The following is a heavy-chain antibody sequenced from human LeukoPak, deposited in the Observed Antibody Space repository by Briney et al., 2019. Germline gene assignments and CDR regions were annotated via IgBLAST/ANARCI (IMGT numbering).Heavy chain of an antibody. CDR1: GGSISSYY. V-gene: IGHV4-59*01. CDR3: ARVPYDSSGYYGYGAFDI. Sequence: PSETLSLTCTVSGGSISSYYWSWIRQPPGKGLEWIGYIYYSGSTNYDPSLKSRVTISVDTSKNQFSLKLSSVTAADTAVYYCARVPYDSSGYYGYGAFDIWGQGTMVTVSS. J-gene: IGHJ3*02. CDR2: IYYSGST. D-gene: IGHD3-22*01.